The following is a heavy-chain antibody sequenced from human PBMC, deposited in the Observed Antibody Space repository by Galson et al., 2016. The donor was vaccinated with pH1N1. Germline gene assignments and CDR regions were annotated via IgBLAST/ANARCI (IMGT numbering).Heavy chain of an antibody. J-gene: IGHJ4*02. CDR3: VRAIGGAASY. D-gene: IGHD6-13*01. CDR2: IKQDGSEI. Sequence: SLRLSCAASGFSFSDYLIRWVRQAPGKGLEWVANIKQDGSEIYYVDSVKGRCTIPRDNAKNSVSLQMNSLRVEDTGVYYCVRAIGGAASYWGQGTLVTVSS. CDR1: GFSFSDYL. V-gene: IGHV3-7*01.